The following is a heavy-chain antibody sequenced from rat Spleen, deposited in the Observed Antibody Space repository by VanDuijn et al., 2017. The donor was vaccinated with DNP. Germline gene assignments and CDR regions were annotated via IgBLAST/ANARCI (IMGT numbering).Heavy chain of an antibody. CDR1: GFTFSDYY. Sequence: EVQLVESGGGLVQPGRSLKLSCAASGFTFSDYYMAWIRQAPTKGLEWVAYIGSDGYAPYYGDSVKGRFTISRDNAKSTLYLQMNSLRSEDMATYYCIRWNSGHFDYWGQGVMVTVSS. J-gene: IGHJ2*01. D-gene: IGHD4-3*01. V-gene: IGHV5-22*01. CDR3: IRWNSGHFDY. CDR2: IGSDGYAP.